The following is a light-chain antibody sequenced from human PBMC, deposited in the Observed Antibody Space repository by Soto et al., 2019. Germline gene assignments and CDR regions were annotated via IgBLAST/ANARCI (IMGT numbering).Light chain of an antibody. Sequence: DIQMTQSPSSVSASVGDRVTITCRASRGISNWLAWYQQKPGKAPNLLIYAASNLQSGVPSRFSGSGFGTEFTLTISSVQPEDIATYYCQQGDSFPITFGQGTRLE. J-gene: IGKJ5*01. V-gene: IGKV1-12*01. CDR1: RGISNW. CDR3: QQGDSFPIT. CDR2: AAS.